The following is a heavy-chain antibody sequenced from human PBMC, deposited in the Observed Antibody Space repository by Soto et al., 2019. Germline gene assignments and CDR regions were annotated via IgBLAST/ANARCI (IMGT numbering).Heavy chain of an antibody. CDR2: ISGSGGST. CDR3: AKVVKYDVLTGYYKGPDYYGMDV. Sequence: GGSLRLSCAASGFTFSIYSMNWVRRAPGKGLEWVSLISGSGGSTHYADSVEGRFTIARDNPKNTLYLEMDSLRAEDTAVYYCAKVVKYDVLTGYYKGPDYYGMDVWGQGTTVTVSS. CDR1: GFTFSIYS. D-gene: IGHD3-9*01. V-gene: IGHV3-23*01. J-gene: IGHJ6*02.